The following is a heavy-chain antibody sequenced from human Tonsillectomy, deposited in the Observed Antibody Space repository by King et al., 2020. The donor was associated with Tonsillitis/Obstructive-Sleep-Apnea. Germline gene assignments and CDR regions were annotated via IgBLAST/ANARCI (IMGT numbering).Heavy chain of an antibody. CDR1: GFTFTSYW. D-gene: IGHD3-3*01. Sequence: VQLVESGGGLVQPGGSLRLSCAASGFTFTSYWMTWVRQAPGKGLEWVANIKQDGSEKYYVDSVKGRFTISRDNAKNSLYLLMNSLRAEDTAVHYCARAGAFRFLEWSLLDYWGQGTLVTVSS. CDR2: IKQDGSEK. V-gene: IGHV3-7*01. CDR3: ARAGAFRFLEWSLLDY. J-gene: IGHJ4*02.